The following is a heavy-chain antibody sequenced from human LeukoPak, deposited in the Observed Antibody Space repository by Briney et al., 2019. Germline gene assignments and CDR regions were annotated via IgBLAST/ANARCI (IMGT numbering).Heavy chain of an antibody. V-gene: IGHV3-74*01. J-gene: IGHJ3*02. CDR2: INSDGSSI. Sequence: GGSLRLSCAASGFTFSSSWMSWVRRAPGKGLEWVSRINSDGSSISYADSVKGRFTISRDNAKNTLYLQMNSLRAEDTAVYYCARCGYSDAFDIWGQGTMVTVSS. CDR3: ARCGYSDAFDI. CDR1: GFTFSSSW. D-gene: IGHD5-12*01.